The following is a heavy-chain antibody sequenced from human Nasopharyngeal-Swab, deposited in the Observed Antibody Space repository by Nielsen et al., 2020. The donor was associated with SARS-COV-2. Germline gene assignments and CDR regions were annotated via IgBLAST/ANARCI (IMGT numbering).Heavy chain of an antibody. D-gene: IGHD2-21*02. Sequence: GGSLRLSCAASGFTFSSYGMHWVRQAPGKGLEWVAVISYDGSNKYYADSVKGRFTISRDNSKNTLYLQMNSLRAEDTAVYYCARAGGAYCGGDCYYYYGMDVWGQGTTVTISS. CDR3: ARAGGAYCGGDCYYYYGMDV. CDR1: GFTFSSYG. CDR2: ISYDGSNK. J-gene: IGHJ6*02. V-gene: IGHV3-30*03.